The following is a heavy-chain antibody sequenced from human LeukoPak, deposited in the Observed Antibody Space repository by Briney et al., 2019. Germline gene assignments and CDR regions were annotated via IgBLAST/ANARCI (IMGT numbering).Heavy chain of an antibody. D-gene: IGHD2-2*01. Sequence: SVKVSCKASGGTFSSYAISWVRQAPGQGLEWMGRIIPIFGRANYPQKLQGRVTITADKPTSTAYMELSSLRSEDTAVYYCARDRCRSSSTSCYGGNWFDPWGQGTLVTVSS. J-gene: IGHJ5*02. CDR1: GGTFSSYA. V-gene: IGHV1-69*04. CDR2: IIPIFGRA. CDR3: ARDRCRSSSTSCYGGNWFDP.